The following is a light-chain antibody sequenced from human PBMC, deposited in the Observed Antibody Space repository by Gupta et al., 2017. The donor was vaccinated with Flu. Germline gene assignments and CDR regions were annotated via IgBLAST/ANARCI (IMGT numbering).Light chain of an antibody. V-gene: IGKV3-15*01. CDR1: QSVDNN. Sequence: EIVMTQSPPTLSVSPGERATLSCRARQSVDNNLAWYQHKPGQATGPLIYGASITTMGSRARCSGSGVGTETNFTITSLHSEDFEVYSCQQQNFGPPPITFGRGTKVEI. J-gene: IGKJ4*01. CDR2: GAS. CDR3: QQQNFGPPPIT.